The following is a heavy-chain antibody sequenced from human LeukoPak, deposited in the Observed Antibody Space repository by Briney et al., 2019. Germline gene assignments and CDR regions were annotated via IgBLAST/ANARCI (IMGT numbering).Heavy chain of an antibody. CDR3: AREPFSIAAAGTHDAFDI. D-gene: IGHD6-13*01. Sequence: GGSLRLSCAASGFTFSSYSMNWVRQAPGKGLEWVSYISSSSSTIYYADSVKGRFTISRDNAKNSLYLQMNSLRAEDTAVYYCAREPFSIAAAGTHDAFDIWGQGTMVTVSS. CDR1: GFTFSSYS. CDR2: ISSSSSTI. V-gene: IGHV3-48*01. J-gene: IGHJ3*02.